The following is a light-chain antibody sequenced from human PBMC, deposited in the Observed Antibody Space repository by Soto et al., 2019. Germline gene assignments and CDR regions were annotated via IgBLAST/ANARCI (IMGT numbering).Light chain of an antibody. V-gene: IGLV2-11*01. CDR1: SGDVGAYNY. Sequence: QSALTHPRSVSGSPGQSVTFSCTGTSGDVGAYNYVSWYQQHPGEAPKLIIYDVNERPSGVPDRFSGSKSGNTASLTISGLQADDEADYYCCSYAGSYTSYVLGTGTKLTVL. CDR3: CSYAGSYTSYV. J-gene: IGLJ1*01. CDR2: DVN.